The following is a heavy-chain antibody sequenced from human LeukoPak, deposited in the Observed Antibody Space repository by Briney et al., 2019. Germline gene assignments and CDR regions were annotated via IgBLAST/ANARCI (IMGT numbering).Heavy chain of an antibody. V-gene: IGHV3-9*03. Sequence: SLRPPCAASGFTFDDYAMHWVRQAPGKGLEWVSGISWNSGSIGYADSVKGRFTISRDNAKNSLYLQMNSLRAEDMALYYCAKDNAVYSSSWSYFDYWGQGTLVTVSS. CDR3: AKDNAVYSSSWSYFDY. J-gene: IGHJ4*02. D-gene: IGHD6-13*01. CDR1: GFTFDDYA. CDR2: ISWNSGSI.